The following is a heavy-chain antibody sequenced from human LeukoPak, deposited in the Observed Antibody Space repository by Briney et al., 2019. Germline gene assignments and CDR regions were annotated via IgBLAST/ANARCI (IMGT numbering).Heavy chain of an antibody. CDR3: ARGRLVRGVILRYYYYGMDV. CDR2: IYHSGST. J-gene: IGHJ6*02. V-gene: IGHV4-4*02. D-gene: IGHD3-10*01. Sequence: PSGTLSLTCAVSGGSISSSNWWSWVRQPPGKGLEWIGEIYHSGSTNYNPSPKSRVTISVDKSKNQFSLKLSSVTAADTAVYYCARGRLVRGVILRYYYYGMDVWGQGTTVTVSS. CDR1: GGSISSSNW.